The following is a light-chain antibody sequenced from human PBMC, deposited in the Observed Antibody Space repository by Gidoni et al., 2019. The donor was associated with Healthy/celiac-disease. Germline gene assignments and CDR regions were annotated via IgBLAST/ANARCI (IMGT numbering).Light chain of an antibody. J-gene: IGKJ2*01. Sequence: EIVLTKSPGTLSLSPGERATLSCRASQSVSSSYLAWYQQKPGQAPRLLIYGASSRATGTPDRFSGSGSGTDFTLTISRLEPEDFAVYYCQQYGSSLYTFGQGTKLEIK. CDR1: QSVSSSY. CDR2: GAS. CDR3: QQYGSSLYT. V-gene: IGKV3-20*01.